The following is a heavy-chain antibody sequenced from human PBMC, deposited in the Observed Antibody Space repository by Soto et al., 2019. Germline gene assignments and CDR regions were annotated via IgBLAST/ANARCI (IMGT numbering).Heavy chain of an antibody. CDR3: ARDRYYDILTGYRSRFDP. J-gene: IGHJ5*02. D-gene: IGHD3-9*01. CDR1: GYTFTSYG. V-gene: IGHV1-18*01. Sequence: GASVKVSCKASGYTFTSYGISWVRQAPGQGLEWMGWISAYNGNTNYAQKLQGRVTMTTDTSTSTAYMELRSLRSDDTAVYYCARDRYYDILTGYRSRFDPWGQGTLVTVSS. CDR2: ISAYNGNT.